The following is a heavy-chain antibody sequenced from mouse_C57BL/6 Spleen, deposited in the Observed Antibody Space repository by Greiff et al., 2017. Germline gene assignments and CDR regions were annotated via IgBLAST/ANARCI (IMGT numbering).Heavy chain of an antibody. Sequence: EVQRVESEGGLVQPGSSMKLSCTASGFTFSDYYMAWVRQVPEKGLEWVANINYDGSSTYYLDSLKSRFSISRDNAKNILYLQMSSLKSEDTATYYCARDRSTYWDFDVWGTGTTVTVSS. CDR2: INYDGSST. J-gene: IGHJ1*03. CDR1: GFTFSDYY. D-gene: IGHD5-1*01. V-gene: IGHV5-16*01. CDR3: ARDRSTYWDFDV.